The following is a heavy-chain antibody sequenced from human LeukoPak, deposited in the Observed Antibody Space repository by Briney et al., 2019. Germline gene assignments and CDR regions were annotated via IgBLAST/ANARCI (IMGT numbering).Heavy chain of an antibody. V-gene: IGHV3-48*01. D-gene: IGHD6-19*01. CDR2: ITSSSSTM. Sequence: GGSLRLSCAASGSTFSSYEMNWVRQAPGKGLEWVSYITSSSSTMYYADSVKGRFTISRDNAKNSLYLQMNSLRAEDTAVYYCARYATVAAHRDFDYWGQGTLVTVSS. J-gene: IGHJ4*02. CDR3: ARYATVAAHRDFDY. CDR1: GSTFSSYE.